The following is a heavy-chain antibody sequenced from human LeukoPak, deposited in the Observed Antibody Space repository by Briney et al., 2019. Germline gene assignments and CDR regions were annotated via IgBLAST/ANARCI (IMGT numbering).Heavy chain of an antibody. CDR2: INHSGST. Sequence: SETLSLTCAVDGGSFSGYYWSWIRQPPGKGLEWIGEINHSGSTNYNPSLKSRVTISVDTSKNQFSLKLSSVTAADTAVYYCARGRRAVYNWFDPWGQGTLVTVSS. J-gene: IGHJ5*02. V-gene: IGHV4-34*01. CDR3: ARGRRAVYNWFDP. D-gene: IGHD6-19*01. CDR1: GGSFSGYY.